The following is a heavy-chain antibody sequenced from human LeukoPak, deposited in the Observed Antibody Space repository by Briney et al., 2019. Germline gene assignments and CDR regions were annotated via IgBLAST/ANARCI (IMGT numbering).Heavy chain of an antibody. V-gene: IGHV4-34*01. CDR3: ARGGYIVVVRGKNWFDP. CDR1: GGYFSGYY. CDR2: INHSGST. J-gene: IGHJ5*02. Sequence: PSETLSLTCAVYGGYFSGYYWSWIRQPPGKGLEWIGEINHSGSTNYNPSLKSRVTISVDTSKNQFSLKLSSVTAADTAVYYCARGGYIVVVRGKNWFDPWGQGTLVTVSS. D-gene: IGHD2-21*01.